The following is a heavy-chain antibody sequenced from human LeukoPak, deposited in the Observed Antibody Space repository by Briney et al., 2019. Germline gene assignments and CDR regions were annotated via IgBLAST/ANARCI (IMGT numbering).Heavy chain of an antibody. J-gene: IGHJ4*02. D-gene: IGHD4-11*01. CDR1: GYSFILYG. Sequence: ASVKVSCKTSGYSFILYGISWVRQAPGQGPEWMGWISTSTGDTKYTQKFQGRVTLTTDTSTSTAYMQLSSLRSDDTGVYYCARDDNYGILVNVDYWGQGTLVTVSS. V-gene: IGHV1-18*01. CDR3: ARDDNYGILVNVDY. CDR2: ISTSTGDT.